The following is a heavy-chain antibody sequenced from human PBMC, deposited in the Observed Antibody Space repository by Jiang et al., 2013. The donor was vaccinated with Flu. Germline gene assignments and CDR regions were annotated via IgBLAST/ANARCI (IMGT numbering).Heavy chain of an antibody. J-gene: IGHJ4*02. V-gene: IGHV5-51*01. CDR2: IYPGDSDT. Sequence: GAEVKKPGESLKISCKGSGYSFTSYWIGWVRQMPGKGLEWMGIIYPGDSDTRYSPSFQGQVTISADKSISTAYLQWSSLKASDTAMYYCARHPYSSSWYRVLRRDRSEYYFDYWGQGTLVTVSS. D-gene: IGHD6-13*01. CDR1: GYSFTSYW. CDR3: ARHPYSSSWYRVLRRDRSEYYFDY.